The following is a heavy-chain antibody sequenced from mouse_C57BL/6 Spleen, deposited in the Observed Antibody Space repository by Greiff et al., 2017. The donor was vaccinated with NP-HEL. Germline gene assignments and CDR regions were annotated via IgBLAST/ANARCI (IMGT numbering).Heavy chain of an antibody. J-gene: IGHJ4*01. Sequence: EVKLVESGGGLVQPGGSMKLSCVASGFTFSNYWMNWVRQSPEKGLEWVAQIRLKSDNYATHYAESVKGRFTISRDDSKSSVYLQMNNLRAEDTGIYYCTGSPHYYAMDYWGQGTSVTVSS. V-gene: IGHV6-3*01. CDR1: GFTFSNYW. CDR2: IRLKSDNYAT. CDR3: TGSPHYYAMDY.